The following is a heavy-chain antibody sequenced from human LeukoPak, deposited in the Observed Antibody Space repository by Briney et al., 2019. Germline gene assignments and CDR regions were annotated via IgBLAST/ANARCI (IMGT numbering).Heavy chain of an antibody. CDR2: IYYSGST. CDR1: GGSISSYY. V-gene: IGHV4-59*01. J-gene: IGHJ4*02. Sequence: SETLSLTCTVSGGSISSYYWSWIRQPPGKGLEWIGYIYYSGSTNYNPSLKSRVTISVDTSKNQFSLKLSSVTAADTAVYYCARDVPGYCSGGSCFDYFDYWGQGTLVTVSS. D-gene: IGHD2-15*01. CDR3: ARDVPGYCSGGSCFDYFDY.